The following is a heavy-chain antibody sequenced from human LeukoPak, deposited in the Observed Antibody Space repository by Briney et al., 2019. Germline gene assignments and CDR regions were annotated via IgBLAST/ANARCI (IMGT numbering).Heavy chain of an antibody. J-gene: IGHJ4*02. CDR1: GFTFSTYG. CDR2: ISYDGSDK. Sequence: GGSLRLSCAASGFTFSTYGMHWVRQAPGKGLEWVAVISYDGSDKYYADSVKGRFTISRDNSKNTLYLQMNSLRAEDTAVYYCAKDPGRGYGDYWGPFHFDYWSQGTLVTVSS. CDR3: AKDPGRGYGDYWGPFHFDY. D-gene: IGHD4-17*01. V-gene: IGHV3-30*18.